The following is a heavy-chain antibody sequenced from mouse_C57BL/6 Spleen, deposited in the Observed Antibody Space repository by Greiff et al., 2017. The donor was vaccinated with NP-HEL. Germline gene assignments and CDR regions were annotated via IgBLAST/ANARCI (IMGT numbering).Heavy chain of an antibody. V-gene: IGHV1-69*01. CDR2: IDPSDSYT. CDR3: ARNGSLDY. Sequence: QVQLQQPGAELVMPGASVKLSCKASGYTFTSYWMHWVKQRPGQGLEWIGEIDPSDSYTNYNQKFKGKSTLTVDKSSSTAYMQLGSLTSEDSAVYYCARNGSLDYWGQGTTLTVSS. J-gene: IGHJ2*01. D-gene: IGHD1-1*01. CDR1: GYTFTSYW.